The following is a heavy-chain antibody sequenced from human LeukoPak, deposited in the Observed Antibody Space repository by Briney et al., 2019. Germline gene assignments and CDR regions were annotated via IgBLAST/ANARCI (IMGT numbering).Heavy chain of an antibody. V-gene: IGHV1-69*13. Sequence: SVKVSCKASGGTFSSYAISWVRQAPGQGLEWMGGIIPIFGTANYAQKFQGRVTITADESTSTAYMELSSLRSEDTAVYYCATSVYSSSSEDWFDPWGQGTLVTVSS. J-gene: IGHJ5*02. CDR2: IIPIFGTA. CDR3: ATSVYSSSSEDWFDP. CDR1: GGTFSSYA. D-gene: IGHD6-6*01.